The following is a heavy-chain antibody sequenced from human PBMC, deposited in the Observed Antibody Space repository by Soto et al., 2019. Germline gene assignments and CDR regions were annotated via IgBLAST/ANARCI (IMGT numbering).Heavy chain of an antibody. CDR1: GGSFSGYY. Sequence: SETLSLTCAVYGGSFSGYYWSWIRQPPGKGLEWIGEINHSGSTNYNPSLKSRVTISVDTSKNQFSLKLSSVTAADTAVYYCERKSYYYYYGMDVWGQGTTVTVSS. CDR3: ERKSYYYYYGMDV. CDR2: INHSGST. V-gene: IGHV4-34*01. J-gene: IGHJ6*02.